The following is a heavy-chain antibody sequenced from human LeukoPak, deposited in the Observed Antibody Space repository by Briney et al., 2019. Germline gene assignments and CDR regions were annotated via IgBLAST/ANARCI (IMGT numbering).Heavy chain of an antibody. J-gene: IGHJ4*02. Sequence: GRSLRLSCAASGFTFSNYAIHWVRQVPGRGLEWVALISSDGSVIYDADSVKGRFTISRDDSRNTLYLQMNSLRGDDTAVYYCAKDVRKWESLHFFDYWGQGTLVTVSS. CDR3: AKDVRKWESLHFFDY. CDR1: GFTFSNYA. D-gene: IGHD1-26*01. V-gene: IGHV3-30*07. CDR2: ISSDGSVI.